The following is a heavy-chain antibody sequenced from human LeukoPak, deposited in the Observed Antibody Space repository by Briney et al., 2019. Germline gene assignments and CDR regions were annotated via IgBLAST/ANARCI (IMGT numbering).Heavy chain of an antibody. CDR1: GFTFSSYA. CDR2: ISYDGSNK. CDR3: ARERLWFGELLFCFDY. D-gene: IGHD3-10*01. V-gene: IGHV3-30*04. J-gene: IGHJ4*02. Sequence: GGSLRLSCAASGFTFSSYAMHWVRQAPGKGLEWVAVISYDGSNKYYADSVKGRFTISRDNSKNTLYLQMNSLRAEDTAVYYCARERLWFGELLFCFDYWGQGTLVTVSS.